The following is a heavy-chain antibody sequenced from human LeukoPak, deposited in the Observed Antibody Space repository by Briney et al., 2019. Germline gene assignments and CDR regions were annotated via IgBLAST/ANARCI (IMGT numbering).Heavy chain of an antibody. CDR2: IIPIFGTA. CDR3: VRDLGNYYGSGSYYY. V-gene: IGHV1-69*01. CDR1: GGTFSSYA. J-gene: IGHJ4*02. D-gene: IGHD3-10*01. Sequence: SVKVSCKASGGTFSSYAISWVRQAPGQGLEWMGGIIPIFGTANYAQKFQGRVTITADESTSTAYMELSSLRSEDTAVYYCVRDLGNYYGSGSYYYWGQGTLVTVSS.